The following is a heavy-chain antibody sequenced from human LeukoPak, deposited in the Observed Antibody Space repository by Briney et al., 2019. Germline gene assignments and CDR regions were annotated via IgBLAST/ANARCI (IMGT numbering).Heavy chain of an antibody. CDR3: ARDRGGSYSAIDY. D-gene: IGHD1-26*01. J-gene: IGHJ4*02. V-gene: IGHV3-48*04. CDR1: GFTFSSYS. Sequence: GGSLRLSCAASGFTFSSYSINWVRQAPGKGLEWVSFISSSSSTIYYADSVKGRFTISRDNAKNSLYLQMNSLRAEDTAVHYCARDRGGSYSAIDYWGQGTLVTVSS. CDR2: ISSSSSTI.